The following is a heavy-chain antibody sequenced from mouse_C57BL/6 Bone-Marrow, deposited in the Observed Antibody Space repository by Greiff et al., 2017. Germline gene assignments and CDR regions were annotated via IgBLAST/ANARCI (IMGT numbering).Heavy chain of an antibody. CDR2: ISYDGSN. V-gene: IGHV3-6*01. Sequence: EVKLVESGTGLVKPSQSLSLTCSVTGYSITSGYYWNWIRQFPGNKLEWMGYISYDGSNNYNPSLKNRISITRDPSKNQFFLTLNSVTTEDTATYYWARDMGYGSSYGFAYWGQGTLVTVSA. D-gene: IGHD1-1*01. J-gene: IGHJ3*01. CDR1: GYSITSGYY. CDR3: ARDMGYGSSYGFAY.